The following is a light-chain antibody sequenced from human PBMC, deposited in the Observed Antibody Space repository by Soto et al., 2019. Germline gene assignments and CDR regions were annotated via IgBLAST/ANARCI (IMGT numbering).Light chain of an antibody. CDR3: QQYDNLSLK. J-gene: IGKJ4*02. V-gene: IGKV3-15*01. Sequence: ERVMTQSPATLSVSPGERATLSCRASQSVGSNLAWYQQKPGQAPRLLIFGASSRATGVPARFSGSGSGTEFTLTINSLQSEDFAVYFCQQYDNLSLKFGTGTKVDIK. CDR2: GAS. CDR1: QSVGSN.